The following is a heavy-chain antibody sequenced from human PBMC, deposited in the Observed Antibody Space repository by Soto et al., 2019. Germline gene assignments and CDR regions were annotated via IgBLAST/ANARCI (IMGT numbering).Heavy chain of an antibody. D-gene: IGHD2-21*01. CDR1: GFTFSNYW. V-gene: IGHV3-74*01. CDR2: ISGDGRLT. J-gene: IGHJ4*02. Sequence: GGSLRLSCGASGFTFSNYWMHWVRQAPGEGLVWVSRISGDGRLTRFEDSVKVRFTISRDNAKNTLHLQMDSLRVEDTAVYYCARVGGDWGNFHXWGQGALFTVSX. CDR3: ARVGGDWGNFHX.